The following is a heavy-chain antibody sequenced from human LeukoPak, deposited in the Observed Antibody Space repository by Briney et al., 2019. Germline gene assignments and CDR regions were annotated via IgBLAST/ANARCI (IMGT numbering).Heavy chain of an antibody. CDR3: ARDGGITILPTYYYYGMDV. D-gene: IGHD3-9*01. J-gene: IGHJ6*02. CDR1: GGSISSSN. Sequence: PSETLSLTCAVSGGSISSSNWWSWVRQAPGKGLEWVAVISYDGSNKYYADSVKGRFTISRDNSKNTLYLQMNSLRAEDTAVYYCARDGGITILPTYYYYGMDVWGQGTTVTVSS. CDR2: ISYDGSNK. V-gene: IGHV3-30-3*01.